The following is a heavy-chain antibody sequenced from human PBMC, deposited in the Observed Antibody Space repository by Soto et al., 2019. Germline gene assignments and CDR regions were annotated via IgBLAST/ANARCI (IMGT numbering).Heavy chain of an antibody. D-gene: IGHD5-18*01. Sequence: ENLSLTCAGYGGAFIGDYWSWIRQPAWKGLEWIGEINHSGSTNYNPSLKSRVTISVDTSKNQLSLKLSSVTAADTAVYYCSTGGYSYGSDYYYGMDVWGQGTTVPVSS. CDR3: STGGYSYGSDYYYGMDV. CDR1: GGAFIGDY. J-gene: IGHJ6*01. CDR2: INHSGST. V-gene: IGHV4-34*01.